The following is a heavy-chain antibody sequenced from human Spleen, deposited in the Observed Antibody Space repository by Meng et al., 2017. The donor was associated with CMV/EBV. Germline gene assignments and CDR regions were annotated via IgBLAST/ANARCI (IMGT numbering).Heavy chain of an antibody. CDR2: IFYSGST. J-gene: IGHJ5*02. Sequence: TCTVSGGSLSSTDYYWTWIRQPPGKGLEWVGYIFYSGSTYYNPSLKSRLLFSVDTSKNQFSLKLRSVTAADTAVYYCARGVRERWFDPWGQGTLVTVSS. V-gene: IGHV4-30-4*08. CDR3: ARGVRERWFDP. D-gene: IGHD1-26*01. CDR1: GGSLSSTDYY.